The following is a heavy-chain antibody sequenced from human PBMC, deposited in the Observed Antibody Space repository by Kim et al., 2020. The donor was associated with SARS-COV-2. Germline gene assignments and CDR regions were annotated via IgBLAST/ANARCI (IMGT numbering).Heavy chain of an antibody. D-gene: IGHD3-22*01. CDR3: AKGHPRSRDYYDSSGYYYDVYFDY. CDR1: GFTFDDYA. Sequence: GGSLRLSCAASGFTFDDYAMHWVRQAPGKGLEWVSGISWNSGSIGYADSVKGRFTISRDNAKNSLYLQMNSLRAEDTALYYCAKGHPRSRDYYDSSGYYYDVYFDYWGQGTLVTVSS. V-gene: IGHV3-9*01. CDR2: ISWNSGSI. J-gene: IGHJ4*02.